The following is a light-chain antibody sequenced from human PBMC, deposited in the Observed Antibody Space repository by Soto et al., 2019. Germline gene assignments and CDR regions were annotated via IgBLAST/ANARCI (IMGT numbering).Light chain of an antibody. CDR3: QQYNNWPRT. V-gene: IGKV3-15*01. CDR2: GAS. Sequence: EILLTQSPGTLSLSPGERATLSCRASQSVRSDLAWYHQKPGQAPRLLIYGASTRATGIPARFSGSGSGTEFTLTINSLQSEDFAVYYCQQYNNWPRTFGQGTKVDIK. J-gene: IGKJ1*01. CDR1: QSVRSD.